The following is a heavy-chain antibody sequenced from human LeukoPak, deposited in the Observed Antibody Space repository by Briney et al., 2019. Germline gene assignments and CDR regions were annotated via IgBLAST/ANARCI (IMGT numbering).Heavy chain of an antibody. D-gene: IGHD6-19*01. J-gene: IGHJ4*02. CDR2: IKYDGSEK. CDR3: ARALDSLYSSGWPSAGY. CDR1: GFTFSSYW. Sequence: PGGSLRLSCTASGFTFSSYWMNWVHQAPGKGLEWVANIKYDGSEKYHVDSVKGRFTISRDNAKNSLYLQMNSLRAEDTAVYYCARALDSLYSSGWPSAGYWGQGTLVTVSS. V-gene: IGHV3-7*01.